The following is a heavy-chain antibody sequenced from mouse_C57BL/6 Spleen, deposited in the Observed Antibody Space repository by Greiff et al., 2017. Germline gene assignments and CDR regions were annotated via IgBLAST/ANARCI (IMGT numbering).Heavy chain of an antibody. CDR1: GYTFTSYW. J-gene: IGHJ2*01. V-gene: IGHV1-52*01. D-gene: IGHD2-5*01. Sequence: QVQLQQPGAELVRPGSSVKLSCKASGYTFTSYWMHWVKQRPIQGLEWSGNIDPSDSETHYNQKFKDKATLTVDKSSSTSYMQLSSLTSEDSAVYYCARSNYRGTFDYWGQGTTLTVSS. CDR2: IDPSDSET. CDR3: ARSNYRGTFDY.